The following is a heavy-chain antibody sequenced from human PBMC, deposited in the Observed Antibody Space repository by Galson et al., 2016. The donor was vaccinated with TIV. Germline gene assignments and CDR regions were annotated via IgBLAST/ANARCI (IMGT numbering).Heavy chain of an antibody. CDR1: GGSFNRYY. CDR2: INHRGSP. J-gene: IGHJ3*01. Sequence: ETLSLTCEVYGGSFNRYYWPWIRQPPGKGLEWIGQINHRGSPKYNPSLNSRVTLSVDTSKNQFSLKMTSMTAADTAVYYCASPFPGGDDFWSAYYDALDVWGQGTMVTVSS. CDR3: ASPFPGGDDFWSAYYDALDV. D-gene: IGHD3-3*01. V-gene: IGHV4-34*01.